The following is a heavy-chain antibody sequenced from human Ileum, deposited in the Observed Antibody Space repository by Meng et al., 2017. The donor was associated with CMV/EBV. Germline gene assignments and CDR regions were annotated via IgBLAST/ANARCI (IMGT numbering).Heavy chain of an antibody. Sequence: LRLSCIVSGGSIGSGGYYWSWIRQHPGKGLECIGYIYHSGTAYYSPSLKRRLTISVDTSKNQFSLDLRSMTAADTAVYYCARGGRSRCDNTGCSPYTWFDSWGQGTLVTVSS. D-gene: IGHD2-2*01. V-gene: IGHV4-31*03. J-gene: IGHJ5*01. CDR2: IYHSGTA. CDR3: ARGGRSRCDNTGCSPYTWFDS. CDR1: GGSIGSGGYY.